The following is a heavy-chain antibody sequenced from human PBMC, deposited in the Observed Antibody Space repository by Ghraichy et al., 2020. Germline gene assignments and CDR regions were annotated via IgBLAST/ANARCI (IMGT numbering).Heavy chain of an antibody. CDR1: GFTFSDYF. CDR2: IRPDGEDT. CDR3: ARDPISYVPCDY. D-gene: IGHD3-16*01. Sequence: ASVKVSCKASGFTFSDYFIHWVRQAPGQGLEWMGWIRPDGEDTRYAQKFQGRFTMTRDTSISTAYMELTSLTSDDTAVYYCARDPISYVPCDYWGQGTLVTVSS. J-gene: IGHJ4*02. V-gene: IGHV1-2*02.